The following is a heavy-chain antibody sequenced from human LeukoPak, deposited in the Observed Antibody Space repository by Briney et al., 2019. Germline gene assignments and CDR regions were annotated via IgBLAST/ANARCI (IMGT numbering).Heavy chain of an antibody. CDR2: IIPIFGTA. CDR3: ARDRPGFGAVAGRGYFDY. J-gene: IGHJ4*02. CDR1: GGTFSSYA. D-gene: IGHD6-19*01. Sequence: SVKVSCKASGGTFSSYAISWVRQAPGQGLEWMGGIIPIFGTANYAQKFQGRVTITADESTSTAYMELSSLRSEDTAVYYCARDRPGFGAVAGRGYFDYWGQGTLVTVSS. V-gene: IGHV1-69*13.